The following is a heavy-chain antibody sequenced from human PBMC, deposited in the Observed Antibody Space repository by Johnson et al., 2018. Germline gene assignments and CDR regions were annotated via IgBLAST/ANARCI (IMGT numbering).Heavy chain of an antibody. V-gene: IGHV3-30*18. CDR3: AKDHIGEVPAAIGSYCIDV. D-gene: IGHD2-2*01. CDR1: GFHFCSYG. Sequence: QVQLVQSGGGVVPPGRSLRLSCAASGFHFCSYGMHWVRQAPGKGLEWVAVISYDGSNTYYADSVKGRFTISRDNSKNTLYLQMTSLRAEDNAVYYCAKDHIGEVPAAIGSYCIDVWGQGTTVTVSS. CDR2: ISYDGSNT. J-gene: IGHJ6*02.